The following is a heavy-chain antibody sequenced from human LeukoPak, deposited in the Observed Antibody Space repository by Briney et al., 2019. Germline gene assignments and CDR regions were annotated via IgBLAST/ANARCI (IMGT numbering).Heavy chain of an antibody. V-gene: IGHV3-23*01. CDR2: ISGSGGST. D-gene: IGHD3-3*01. CDR1: GFTVSSNY. Sequence: GGSLRLSCAASGFTVSSNYMSWVRQAPGKGLEWVSAISGSGGSTYYADSVKGRFTISRDNSKNTLYLQMNSLRAEDTAVYYCATLYDFWSGSTRKYYFDYWGQGTLVTVSS. CDR3: ATLYDFWSGSTRKYYFDY. J-gene: IGHJ4*02.